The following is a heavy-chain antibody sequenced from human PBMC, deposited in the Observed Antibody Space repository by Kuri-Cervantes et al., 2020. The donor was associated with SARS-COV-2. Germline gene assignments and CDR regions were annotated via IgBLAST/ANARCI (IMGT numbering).Heavy chain of an antibody. J-gene: IGHJ3*02. CDR2: IRYDGSNK. D-gene: IGHD6-19*01. V-gene: IGHV3-30*02. CDR3: ARPAHSSGWVGAFDI. Sequence: GGSLRLSCAASGFTFSSYGMHWVRQAPGKGLEWVAFIRYDGSNKYYADSVEGRFTISRDNAKNSLYLQMNSLRSEDTAVYYCARPAHSSGWVGAFDIWGQGTMVTVSS. CDR1: GFTFSSYG.